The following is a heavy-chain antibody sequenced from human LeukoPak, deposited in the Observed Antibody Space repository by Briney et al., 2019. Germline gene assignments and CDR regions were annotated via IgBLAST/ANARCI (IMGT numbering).Heavy chain of an antibody. J-gene: IGHJ3*02. D-gene: IGHD2-15*01. CDR2: ISSSSSYI. V-gene: IGHV3-21*01. CDR1: GFTFSSYS. CDR3: ARDSSGCSNDAFDI. Sequence: PGGSLRLSCAASGFTFSSYSMNWVRQAPGKGLEWVSSISSSSSYIYYADSVKGRFTISRDNAKNSLYLQMNSLRAEDTAVYYCARDSSGCSNDAFDIWGQGTMVTVSS.